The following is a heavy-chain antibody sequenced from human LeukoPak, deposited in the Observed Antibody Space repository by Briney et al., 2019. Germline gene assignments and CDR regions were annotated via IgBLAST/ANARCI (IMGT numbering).Heavy chain of an antibody. D-gene: IGHD3-9*01. CDR2: ISGSGGSA. J-gene: IGHJ4*02. CDR1: GFTFSNYA. CDR3: AKAEGYDILTGLDY. Sequence: GGSLRLSCVASGFTFSNYAMNWVRQAPGKGLEWVSGISGSGGSANYADSVKGRFTISRDNSKNTLYLQMNSLRVEDTAVYYCAKAEGYDILTGLDYWGQGTLVTVSS. V-gene: IGHV3-23*01.